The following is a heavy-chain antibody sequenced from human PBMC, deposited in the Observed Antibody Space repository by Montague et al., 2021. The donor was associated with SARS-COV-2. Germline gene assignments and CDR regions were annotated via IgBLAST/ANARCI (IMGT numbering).Heavy chain of an antibody. CDR3: ASGSGNFRIDN. Sequence: SETLSLTCAVYGGSFSDYSWTWIRQPPGKGLEWIGEINHSGITKYNPSLKSRVSISINKSKNQFSLNVTSVTAADTALYYCASGSGNFRIDNWGLGSLVTVSS. D-gene: IGHD5-12*01. CDR2: INHSGIT. CDR1: GGSFSDYS. V-gene: IGHV4-34*01. J-gene: IGHJ4*02.